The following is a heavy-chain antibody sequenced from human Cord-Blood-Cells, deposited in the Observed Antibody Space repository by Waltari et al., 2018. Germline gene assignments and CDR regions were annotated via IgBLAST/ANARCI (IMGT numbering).Heavy chain of an antibody. CDR1: GGTFSSYT. V-gene: IGHV1-69*02. Sequence: QVQLVQSGAEVKKPGSSVKVSCKASGGTFSSYTISWVRQAPGQGLEWMGMINPILGIANYAQKFQGRVTITADKSTSTAYMELSSLRSEDTAVYYCARVNGDYNWFDPWGQGTLVTVSS. J-gene: IGHJ5*02. D-gene: IGHD4-17*01. CDR3: ARVNGDYNWFDP. CDR2: INPILGIA.